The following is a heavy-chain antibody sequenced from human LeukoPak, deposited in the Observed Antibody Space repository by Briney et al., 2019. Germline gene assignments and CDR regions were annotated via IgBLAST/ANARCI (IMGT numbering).Heavy chain of an antibody. CDR3: ARGKGPFDP. CDR2: IYTSGISGIT. CDR1: GGSISSGSYY. V-gene: IGHV4-61*02. Sequence: SQTLSLTCTVSGGSISSGSYYWSWIRQPAGKGLEWIGRIYTSGISGITNYNPSLKSRVTISLSTSKNQFSLKPSSVTAADTAVYYCARGKGPFDPWGQGTLVTVSS. J-gene: IGHJ5*02.